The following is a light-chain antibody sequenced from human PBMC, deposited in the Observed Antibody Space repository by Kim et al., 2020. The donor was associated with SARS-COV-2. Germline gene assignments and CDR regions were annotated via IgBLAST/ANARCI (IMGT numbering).Light chain of an antibody. V-gene: IGKV1-8*01. CDR2: AAS. CDR3: QQYFSYPQT. CDR1: QGISSY. J-gene: IGKJ1*01. Sequence: ASSGDRVTITCRASQGISSYLACYQQKPGKAPKLLIYAASTLQSGVPSRFSGSGSGTDFTLTISCLQSEDFATYYCQQYFSYPQTFGQGTKVDIK.